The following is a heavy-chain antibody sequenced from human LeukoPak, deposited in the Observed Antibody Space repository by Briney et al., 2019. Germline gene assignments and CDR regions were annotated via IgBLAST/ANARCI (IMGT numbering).Heavy chain of an antibody. CDR1: GFTFSSYS. D-gene: IGHD3-3*01. J-gene: IGHJ5*02. V-gene: IGHV3-23*03. Sequence: PGGSLRLSCAASGFTFSSYSMNWVRQAPGKGLEWVSVIYSGGSTYYADSVKGRFTISRDNSKNTLYLQMNSLRAEDTAVYYCAKDLDFWTAHWFDPWGQGTLVTVSS. CDR2: IYSGGST. CDR3: AKDLDFWTAHWFDP.